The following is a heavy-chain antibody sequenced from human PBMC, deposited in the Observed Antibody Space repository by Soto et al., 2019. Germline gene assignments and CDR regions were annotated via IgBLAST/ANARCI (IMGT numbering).Heavy chain of an antibody. CDR3: ARISGVGELLAPTSGMDV. CDR1: GGTFSSYT. Sequence: QVQLVQSGAEVKTPGSSVKVSCKASGGTFSSYTISWVRQAPGQGLEWMGRIIPILGIANYAQKFQGRVTITADKSTSTAYMELSSLRSEDTAVYYCARISGVGELLAPTSGMDVWGQGTTVTVSS. CDR2: IIPILGIA. V-gene: IGHV1-69*02. D-gene: IGHD3-10*01. J-gene: IGHJ6*02.